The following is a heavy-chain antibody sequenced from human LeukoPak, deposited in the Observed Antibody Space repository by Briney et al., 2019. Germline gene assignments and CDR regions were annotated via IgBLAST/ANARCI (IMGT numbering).Heavy chain of an antibody. J-gene: IGHJ6*03. CDR1: RYMFIHYQ. Sequence: ALVKVSCKPSRYMFIHYQLHWVRQAAGQGLQGMGRINPKIGGTNYAPKFQRRVTMTTDTSISTAYMELSSLRSDDTALYFCVRDIDYYDSSGFGVGYYYYYYMDVWGRVTTVTVSS. CDR2: INPKIGGT. V-gene: IGHV1-2*06. D-gene: IGHD3-22*01. CDR3: VRDIDYYDSSGFGVGYYYYYYMDV.